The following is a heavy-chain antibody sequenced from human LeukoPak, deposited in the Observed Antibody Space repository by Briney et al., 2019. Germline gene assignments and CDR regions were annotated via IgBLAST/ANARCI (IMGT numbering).Heavy chain of an antibody. J-gene: IGHJ4*02. Sequence: GASVKVSCKASGYTFTSYDINWVRQATGQGLEWMGWINAGNGNTKYSQKFQGGVTITRDTSASTAYMELSSLRSEDTAVYYCARAMSTFGGVRNYFDSWGQGTLVTVSS. CDR1: GYTFTSYD. V-gene: IGHV1-3*01. D-gene: IGHD3-16*01. CDR3: ARAMSTFGGVRNYFDS. CDR2: INAGNGNT.